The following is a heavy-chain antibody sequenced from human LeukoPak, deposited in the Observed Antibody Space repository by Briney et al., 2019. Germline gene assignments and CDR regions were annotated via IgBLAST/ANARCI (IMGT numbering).Heavy chain of an antibody. Sequence: GGSLRLSCAASGFTVSSYAMSWVRQAPGKGLEWVSGISGGGGSTYYADSVKGRFTISRDNSKNTLYLQMNSLRAEDTAVYYCAKDISYGSGSSLRYWGQGTLVTVSS. CDR3: AKDISYGSGSSLRY. D-gene: IGHD3-10*01. V-gene: IGHV3-23*01. CDR1: GFTVSSYA. CDR2: ISGGGGST. J-gene: IGHJ4*02.